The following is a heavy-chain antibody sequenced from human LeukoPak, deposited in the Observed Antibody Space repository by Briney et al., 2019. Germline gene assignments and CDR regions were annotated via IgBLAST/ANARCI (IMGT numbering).Heavy chain of an antibody. V-gene: IGHV3-30*18. J-gene: IGHJ4*02. CDR3: AKDLSYHIWFGDHTLDY. CDR1: GFTFSSYG. Sequence: PGGSLRLSCAASGFTFSSYGMHWVRQAPGKGLEWVAVISYDGSNKYYADSVKGRFTISRDNSKNTLYLQMNSLRAEDTAVYYCAKDLSYHIWFGDHTLDYWGQGTLVTVSS. CDR2: ISYDGSNK. D-gene: IGHD3-10*01.